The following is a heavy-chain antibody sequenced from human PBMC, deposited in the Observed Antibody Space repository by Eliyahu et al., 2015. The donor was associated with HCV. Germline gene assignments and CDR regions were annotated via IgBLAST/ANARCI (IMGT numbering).Heavy chain of an antibody. CDR3: TTLDFGGNPRRGDY. CDR2: IKSKTDGATT. V-gene: IGHV3-15*01. J-gene: IGHJ4*02. Sequence: EVQLVESGGGFVKPGGSLRLSCAASGFTFNNAWMSWVRQAPGKGLEWVGRIKSKTDGATTDYAAPVKGRFTISRDDSKNTLYLQMNSLKIEDTAVYYCTTLDFGGNPRRGDYWGQGTLVTVSS. D-gene: IGHD4/OR15-4a*01. CDR1: GFTFNNAW.